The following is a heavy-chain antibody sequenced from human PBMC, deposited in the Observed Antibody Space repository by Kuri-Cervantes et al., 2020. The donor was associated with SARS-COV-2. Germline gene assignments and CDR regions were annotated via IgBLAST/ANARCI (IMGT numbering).Heavy chain of an antibody. Sequence: ESLKISCAASGFTFSSYSMNWVRQPPGKGLEWIGNIYDSGSTYYNPSLKSRVTISVDTSKNQFSVKLSSVTAADTAVYYCASLTWMELWFRNGYFDYWGQGTLVTVSS. CDR1: GFTFSSYSMN. V-gene: IGHV4-59*04. D-gene: IGHD3-10*01. CDR3: ASLTWMELWFRNGYFDY. J-gene: IGHJ4*02. CDR2: IYDSGST.